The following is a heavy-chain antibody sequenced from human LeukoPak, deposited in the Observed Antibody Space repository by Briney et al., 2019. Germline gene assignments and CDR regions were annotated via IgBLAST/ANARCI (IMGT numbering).Heavy chain of an antibody. CDR3: AKDPTHFRVWDDYDSIVLNW. V-gene: IGHV3-30*02. Sequence: AGTLTLSCAASGFTFSSYGMHWVRQAPGKGLEWVAFIRYDGSNNYYPASEKGRFTISRDNSKNTLNQQMNSLRAEDTAGYYCAKDPTHFRVWDDYDSIVLNWGGQGTLVTVSS. J-gene: IGHJ4*02. CDR1: GFTFSSYG. CDR2: IRYDGSNN. D-gene: IGHD3-22*01.